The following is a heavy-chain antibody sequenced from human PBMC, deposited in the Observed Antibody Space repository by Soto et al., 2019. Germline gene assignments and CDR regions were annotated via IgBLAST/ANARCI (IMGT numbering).Heavy chain of an antibody. V-gene: IGHV4-59*08. Sequence: QVQLQESGPGLVKPSETLSLTCTVSGGSISSYYWSWIRQPPGKGLEWIGYIYYSGSTHYNPSLKSRVTISVDTSKNQFSLKLSSVTAADTAMYYCARHWGFWADYWGQGTLVTVSS. CDR3: ARHWGFWADY. CDR1: GGSISSYY. CDR2: IYYSGST. J-gene: IGHJ4*02. D-gene: IGHD3-16*01.